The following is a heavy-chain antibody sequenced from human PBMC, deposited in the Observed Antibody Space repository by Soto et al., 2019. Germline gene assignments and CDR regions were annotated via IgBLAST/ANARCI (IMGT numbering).Heavy chain of an antibody. CDR3: AKPISYYELWSGYHV. CDR2: ISGSGGST. V-gene: IGHV3-23*01. D-gene: IGHD3-3*01. CDR1: GFTFSSYA. Sequence: GGSLRLSGAASGFTFSSYAMSWVRQAPGKGLEWVSAISGSGGSTYYADSVKGRFTISRDNSKNTLYLQMNSLRAEDTAVHYCAKPISYYELWSGYHVRGKGTKVTVSS. J-gene: IGHJ6*04.